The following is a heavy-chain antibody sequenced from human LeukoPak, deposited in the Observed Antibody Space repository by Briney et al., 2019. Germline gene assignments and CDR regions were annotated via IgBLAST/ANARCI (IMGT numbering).Heavy chain of an antibody. J-gene: IGHJ6*03. CDR1: GFTFGDYA. CDR2: ISGSGFTI. CDR3: ARGVPKTSYYYYYMDV. Sequence: GGSLRLSCTASGFTFGDYAMSWFRQAPGKGLEWISYISGSGFTIHYADSVKGRFTISRDNAKNSLYLQMNSLRAEDTAVYYCARGVPKTSYYYYYMDVWGKGTTVTVSS. V-gene: IGHV3-11*04. D-gene: IGHD4-11*01.